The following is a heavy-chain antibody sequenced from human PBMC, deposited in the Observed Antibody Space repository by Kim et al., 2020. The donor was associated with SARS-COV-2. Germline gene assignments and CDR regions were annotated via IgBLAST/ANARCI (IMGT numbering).Heavy chain of an antibody. V-gene: IGHV3-23*01. Sequence: GGSLRLSCAASGFTFSSYAMSWVRQAPGKGLEWVSAISGSGGSTYYADSVKGRFTISRDNSKNTLYLQMNSLRAEDTAVYYCAKVGGGKRDYYGSGSYYGHFDYWGQGTLVTVSS. J-gene: IGHJ4*02. CDR1: GFTFSSYA. CDR3: AKVGGGKRDYYGSGSYYGHFDY. D-gene: IGHD3-10*01. CDR2: ISGSGGST.